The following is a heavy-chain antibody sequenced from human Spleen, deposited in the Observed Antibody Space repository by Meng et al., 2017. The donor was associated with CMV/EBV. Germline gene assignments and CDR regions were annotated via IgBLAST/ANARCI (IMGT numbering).Heavy chain of an antibody. CDR1: GFTFTNYA. CDR3: AKDRDTMIVVVTIDY. V-gene: IGHV3-23*01. D-gene: IGHD3-22*01. J-gene: IGHJ4*02. CDR2: ISGTGVTT. Sequence: GGSLRLSCAASGFTFTNYAMTWIRQAPGRGLEWVSVISGTGVTTYYAGSVKGRFTISRDNSKKTLYVQMSSLRAEDTAIYYCAKDRDTMIVVVTIDYWGQGTLVTVSS.